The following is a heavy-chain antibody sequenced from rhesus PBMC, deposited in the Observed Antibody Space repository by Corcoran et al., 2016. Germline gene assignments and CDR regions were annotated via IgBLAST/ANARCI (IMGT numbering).Heavy chain of an antibody. V-gene: IGHV4-169*01. CDR2: IYGSGSNH. J-gene: IGHJ5-2*02. D-gene: IGHD4-23*01. Sequence: QLQLQESGPGLVKPSETLSLTRAVSGGSISRSYWGCIRPAPGTGLEWIGYIYGSGSNHNYNASLKSRLTRSVDTAKNQLSLKLSSVTATDTAVYYCTRVTVGVGSDVWGRGVLVTVSP. CDR1: GGSISRSY. CDR3: TRVTVGVGSDV.